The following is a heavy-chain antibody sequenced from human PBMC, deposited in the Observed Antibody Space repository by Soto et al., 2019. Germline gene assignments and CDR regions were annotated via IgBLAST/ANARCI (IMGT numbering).Heavy chain of an antibody. CDR3: ARVGGGLASLGYYGMDV. D-gene: IGHD3-10*01. J-gene: IGHJ6*02. Sequence: ASVKVSCKASGYTFIGYYIHWVRQAPGQGLEWMGWINPNSGGTNYAQRFQGWVTMTRDRSISTAYMELSRLKSDDTAVYYCARVGGGLASLGYYGMDVSGQGTTVTVS. CDR2: INPNSGGT. V-gene: IGHV1-2*04. CDR1: GYTFIGYY.